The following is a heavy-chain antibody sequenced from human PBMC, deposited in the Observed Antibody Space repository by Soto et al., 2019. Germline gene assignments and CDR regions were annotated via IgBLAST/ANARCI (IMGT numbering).Heavy chain of an antibody. V-gene: IGHV4-39*01. Sequence: QLQLQESGPGLVKPSETLSLTCTVSGGSISSSSYYWGWIRQPPGKGLEWIGSIYYSGSTYYNPSLKSRVTISVDTSKNQFSLKLSSATAADTAVYYCARRPYSSRGVYWGQGTLVTVSS. D-gene: IGHD6-13*01. CDR2: IYYSGST. J-gene: IGHJ4*02. CDR1: GGSISSSSYY. CDR3: ARRPYSSRGVY.